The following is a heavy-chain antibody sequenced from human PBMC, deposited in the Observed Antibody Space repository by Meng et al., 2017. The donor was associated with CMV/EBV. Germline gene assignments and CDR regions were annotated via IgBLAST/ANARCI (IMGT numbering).Heavy chain of an antibody. V-gene: IGHV1-69*02. CDR3: ASDYYYDSSGYYSDY. Sequence: AVTVSCKASVGTFSSYTISWVRQAPGQGLEWMGRIIPILGIANYAQKFQGRVTITADKSTSTAYMELSSLRSEDTAVYYCASDYYYDSSGYYSDYWGQGTLVTVSS. D-gene: IGHD3-22*01. CDR1: VGTFSSYT. CDR2: IIPILGIA. J-gene: IGHJ4*02.